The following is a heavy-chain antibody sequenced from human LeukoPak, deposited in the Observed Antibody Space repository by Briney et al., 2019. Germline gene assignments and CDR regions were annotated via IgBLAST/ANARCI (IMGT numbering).Heavy chain of an antibody. CDR1: GYTFTIYY. CDR2: INPSGGST. V-gene: IGHV1-46*01. J-gene: IGHJ4*02. D-gene: IGHD1-26*01. Sequence: ASVTVSFTASGYTFTIYYMHWVRQAPGQGLEWMGIINPSGGSTSYAQKFQGRVTMTRDTSTSTVYMELSSLRSEDTAVYYCARDWIVGATSYFDYWGQGTLVTVSS. CDR3: ARDWIVGATSYFDY.